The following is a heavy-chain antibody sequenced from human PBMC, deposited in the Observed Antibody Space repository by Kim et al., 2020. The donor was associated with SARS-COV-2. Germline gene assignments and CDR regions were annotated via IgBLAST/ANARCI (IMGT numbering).Heavy chain of an antibody. Sequence: GGSLRLSCTASGFTFKSYTMTWVRQAPGKGLEWVASISGSGGTRHYAESLRDRFTVSRDNSKNTLDLQINNLRPGDTALYYCAKGEGLTIQPWG. D-gene: IGHD4-4*01. J-gene: IGHJ5*02. V-gene: IGHV3-23*01. CDR1: GFTFKSYT. CDR2: ISGSGGTR. CDR3: AKGEGLTIQP.